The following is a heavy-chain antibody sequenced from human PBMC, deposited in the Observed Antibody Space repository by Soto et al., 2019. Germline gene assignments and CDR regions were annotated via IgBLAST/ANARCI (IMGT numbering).Heavy chain of an antibody. CDR1: GFTVSSNY. J-gene: IGHJ3*02. CDR2: IKSKTDGGTT. V-gene: IGHV3-15*01. Sequence: GGSLRLSCAASGFTVSSNYMSWVRQAPGKGLEWVGRIKSKTDGGTTDYAAPVKGRFTISRDDSKNTLYLQMNSLKTEDTAVYYCTTGIRWGAFDIWGQGTMVTVSS. CDR3: TTGIRWGAFDI. D-gene: IGHD1-26*01.